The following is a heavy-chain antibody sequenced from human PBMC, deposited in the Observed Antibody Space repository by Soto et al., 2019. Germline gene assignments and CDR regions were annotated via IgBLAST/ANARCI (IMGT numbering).Heavy chain of an antibody. CDR1: GGSFSGYY. V-gene: IGHV4-34*01. J-gene: IGHJ4*02. D-gene: IGHD3-10*01. CDR3: ARKEGWKPYYYGSGSYPFDY. CDR2: INHSGST. Sequence: QVQLQQWGAGLLKPSETLSLTCAVYGGSFSGYYWSWIRQPPGKGLEWSGEINHSGSTNYNPSLKSRVTISVDTSKNQFSLKLSSVTAADTAVYYCARKEGWKPYYYGSGSYPFDYWGQGTLVTVSS.